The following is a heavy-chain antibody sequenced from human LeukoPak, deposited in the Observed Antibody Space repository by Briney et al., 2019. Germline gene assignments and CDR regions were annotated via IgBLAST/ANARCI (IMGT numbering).Heavy chain of an antibody. J-gene: IGHJ4*02. CDR2: ISGSGGST. D-gene: IGHD6-19*01. CDR3: AKAPGIAVAGTSDY. V-gene: IGHV3-23*01. CDR1: GFTFSSYA. Sequence: PGGSLRLSFAASGFTFSSYAMSWVRPAPGKGLEWVSAISGSGGSTYYADSVKGRFTISRDNSKNTLYLQMNSLRAEDTAVYYCAKAPGIAVAGTSDYWGQGTLVTVSS.